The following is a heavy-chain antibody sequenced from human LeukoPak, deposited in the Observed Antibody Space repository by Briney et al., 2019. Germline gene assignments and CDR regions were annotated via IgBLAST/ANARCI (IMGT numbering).Heavy chain of an antibody. CDR2: VSPSHTTR. CDR1: GYTFTGYY. D-gene: IGHD3-3*02. V-gene: IGHV1-18*04. CDR3: ARDYILPLETDNGDGFAI. Sequence: GASVKVSCKASGYTFTGYYMHWVRQAPGKGFEWMGWVSPSHTTRVYAQAFQGRVTMTADTNTNTVSMELRSLRFDDTAVYFCARDYILPLETDNGDGFAIWGQGTVVTVSS. J-gene: IGHJ3*02.